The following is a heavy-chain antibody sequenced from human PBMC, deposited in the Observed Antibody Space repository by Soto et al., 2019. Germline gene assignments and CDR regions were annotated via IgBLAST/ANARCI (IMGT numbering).Heavy chain of an antibody. J-gene: IGHJ6*02. D-gene: IGHD2-2*01. Sequence: ASVKVSCKASGYTFTSYAMHWVRQAPGQRLEWMGWINAGNGNTKYSQKFQGRVTITRDTSASTAYMELSSLRSEDTAVYYCARDQCSSPSCFYDNYYYYYGMDVWGQGTTVTVSS. CDR2: INAGNGNT. CDR3: ARDQCSSPSCFYDNYYYYYGMDV. V-gene: IGHV1-3*01. CDR1: GYTFTSYA.